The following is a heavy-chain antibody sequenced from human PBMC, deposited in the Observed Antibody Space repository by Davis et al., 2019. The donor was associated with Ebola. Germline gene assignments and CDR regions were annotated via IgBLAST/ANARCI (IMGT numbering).Heavy chain of an antibody. J-gene: IGHJ6*04. Sequence: AASVKVSCKASGYTFTSYAMHWVRQAPGQRLEWMGWINAGNGNTKYSQKFQGRVTITRDTSASTAYMELSSLRSEDTAVYYCGRAYSNSYGMDVWGKGTTVTVSS. V-gene: IGHV1-3*01. CDR2: INAGNGNT. D-gene: IGHD6-13*01. CDR1: GYTFTSYA. CDR3: GRAYSNSYGMDV.